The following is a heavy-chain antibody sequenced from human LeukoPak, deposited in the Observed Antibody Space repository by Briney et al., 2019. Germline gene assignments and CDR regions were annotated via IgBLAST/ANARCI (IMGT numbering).Heavy chain of an antibody. D-gene: IGHD3-22*01. V-gene: IGHV1-69*04. CDR2: IIPILGIA. Sequence: GASVKVSCKASGGTFSSYAISWVRQAPGQGLEWMGRIIPILGIANYAQKFQGRVTITADKSTSTAYMELSSLRSEDTAVYYCARGYDSSGYYSFGYWGQGTLVTVSS. CDR1: GGTFSSYA. J-gene: IGHJ4*02. CDR3: ARGYDSSGYYSFGY.